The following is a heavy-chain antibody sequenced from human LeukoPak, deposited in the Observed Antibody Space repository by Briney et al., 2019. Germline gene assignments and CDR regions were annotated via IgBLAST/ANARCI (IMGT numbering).Heavy chain of an antibody. V-gene: IGHV3-11*01. D-gene: IGHD6-13*01. J-gene: IGHJ4*02. CDR1: GFTFSDYY. CDR2: ISSSGSTI. CDR3: AKDILAAGLFFDY. Sequence: PGGSLRSSCAASGFTFSDYYMSWIRRAPGQGLECLSYISSSGSTIYYADSVKGRFTISRDNAKNSLYLQMNSLRAEDTAVYYCAKDILAAGLFFDYWGQGALVTVSS.